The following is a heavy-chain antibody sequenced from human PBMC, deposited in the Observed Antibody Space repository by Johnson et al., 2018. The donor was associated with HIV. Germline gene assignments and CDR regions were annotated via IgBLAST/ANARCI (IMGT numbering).Heavy chain of an antibody. Sequence: VQLVESGGGVVRPGGSLRLSCAASGFTFDDYGMSWVRQAPGKGLEWVSGINWNGGGTGYADSVKGRFTISRDNAKNSLYLQMNSLRAEETALYYCARVTRYNWNSDAFDIWGQGTMVTVSS. CDR3: ARVTRYNWNSDAFDI. J-gene: IGHJ3*02. D-gene: IGHD1-1*01. V-gene: IGHV3-20*04. CDR2: INWNGGGT. CDR1: GFTFDDYG.